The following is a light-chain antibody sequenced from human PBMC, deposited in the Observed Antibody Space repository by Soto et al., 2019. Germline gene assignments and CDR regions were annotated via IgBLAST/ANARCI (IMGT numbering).Light chain of an antibody. J-gene: IGKJ2*01. CDR1: QSVGRN. V-gene: IGKV3-15*01. CDR3: QQYNSWPPFT. Sequence: EIVMTQSPATLSVSPGERVTLACRASQSVGRNLAWYQQRPGQAPRLLIYGASTRATGVPARFSGSGSGTEFTLTISSLQSEDFAVYYCQQYNSWPPFTFGQGTKLEIK. CDR2: GAS.